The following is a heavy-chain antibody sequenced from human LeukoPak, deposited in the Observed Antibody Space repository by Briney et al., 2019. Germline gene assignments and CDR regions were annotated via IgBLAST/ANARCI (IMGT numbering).Heavy chain of an antibody. J-gene: IGHJ4*02. V-gene: IGHV4-34*01. CDR1: GGSFSGYY. CDR3: ARLKYSSSSLDY. D-gene: IGHD6-6*01. Sequence: SETLSLTCAVYGGSFSGYYWSWIRQPPGKGLEWIGEINHSGSTNYNPSLKSRVTISVDTSKNQFSLKLSAVTAADTAVYYCARLKYSSSSLDYWGQGTLVTVSS. CDR2: INHSGST.